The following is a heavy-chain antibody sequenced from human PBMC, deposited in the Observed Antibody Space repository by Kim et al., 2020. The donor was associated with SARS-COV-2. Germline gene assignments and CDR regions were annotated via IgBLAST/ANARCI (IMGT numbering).Heavy chain of an antibody. Sequence: SETLSLTCTVSGGSISSGDYYWSWIRQPPGKGLEWIGYIYYTGSSHYNPSLNSRVTISIDTSKNQFSLKVSSVTATDTAVYYCARGPPIGSGYCYSAWG. D-gene: IGHD2-21*02. CDR1: GGSISSGDYY. V-gene: IGHV4-30-4*01. CDR2: IYYTGSS. CDR3: ARGPPIGSGYCYSA. J-gene: IGHJ5*01.